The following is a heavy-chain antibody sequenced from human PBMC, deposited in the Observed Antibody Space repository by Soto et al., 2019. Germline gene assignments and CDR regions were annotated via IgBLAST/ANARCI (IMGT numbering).Heavy chain of an antibody. D-gene: IGHD3-10*01. Sequence: GGSLRLSCAASGFTFSRHWIHWVGQSPGQGLVWVSRTKTDGTTSFADSVRGRFTISRDNAENTLYLQMNSLRAEDTAVYYCVRDMRPVPWYGGISSAFDMWGQGTMVTVSS. J-gene: IGHJ3*02. CDR2: TKTDGTT. V-gene: IGHV3-74*01. CDR1: GFTFSRHW. CDR3: VRDMRPVPWYGGISSAFDM.